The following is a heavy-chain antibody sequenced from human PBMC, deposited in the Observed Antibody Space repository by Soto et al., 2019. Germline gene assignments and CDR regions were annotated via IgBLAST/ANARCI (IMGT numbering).Heavy chain of an antibody. V-gene: IGHV1-69*08. CDR1: GGTFSSYT. D-gene: IGHD6-6*01. J-gene: IGHJ5*02. CDR2: IIPILGIA. CDR3: AREGWHSSSTRGRGNWFDP. Sequence: QVQLVQSGAEVKKPGSSVKVSCKASGGTFSSYTISWVRQAPGQGLEWMGRIIPILGIANYAQKFQGRVTITADKSTSTAYMELSSLRSEDTAVYYCAREGWHSSSTRGRGNWFDPCGQGTLVTVSS.